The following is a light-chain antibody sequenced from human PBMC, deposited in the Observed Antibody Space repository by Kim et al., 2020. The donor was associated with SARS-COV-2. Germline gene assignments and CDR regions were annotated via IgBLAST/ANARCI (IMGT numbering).Light chain of an antibody. CDR3: QQYGSSPYT. CDR1: RSVSSSY. V-gene: IGKV3-20*01. J-gene: IGKJ2*01. Sequence: SSPGERATLSSRARRSVSSSYLAWYQQKPGQAPTLLIYGASSRATGIPDRFSGSGSGTDFTLTISRLEPEDFSVYYCQQYGSSPYTFGQGTKLEI. CDR2: GAS.